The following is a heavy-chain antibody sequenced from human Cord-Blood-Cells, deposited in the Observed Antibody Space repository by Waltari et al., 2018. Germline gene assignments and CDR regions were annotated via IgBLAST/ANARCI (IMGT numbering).Heavy chain of an antibody. CDR1: GGPISSSSYP. CDR3: ARHSGDYAIFDY. J-gene: IGHJ4*02. D-gene: IGHD4-17*01. Sequence: QLQLQESGPGLVKPSETLSLTCTVPGGPISSSSYPWGWFRQPPGKGLEWIGSIYYSGSTYYNPSLKSRVTISVDTSKNQFSLKLSSVTAADTAVYYCARHSGDYAIFDYWGQGTLVTVSS. CDR2: IYYSGST. V-gene: IGHV4-39*01.